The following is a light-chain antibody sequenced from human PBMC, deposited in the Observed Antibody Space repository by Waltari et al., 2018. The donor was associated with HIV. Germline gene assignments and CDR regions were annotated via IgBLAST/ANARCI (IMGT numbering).Light chain of an antibody. CDR1: SSDIGSYDY. J-gene: IGLJ2*01. Sequence: QSALTQSPSASGSPGQAVTIPCTGTSSDIGSYDYVSWYQQHPGKAPKLIIYDVYKRHSGVPDRFSGSKSGNTASLTVSGLQTEDEATYYCSSYAGSKNRVVFGGGTFLTVL. V-gene: IGLV2-8*01. CDR3: SSYAGSKNRVV. CDR2: DVY.